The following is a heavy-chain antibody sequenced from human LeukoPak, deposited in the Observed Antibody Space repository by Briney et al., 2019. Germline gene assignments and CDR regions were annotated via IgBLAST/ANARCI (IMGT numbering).Heavy chain of an antibody. J-gene: IGHJ4*02. CDR1: GFTFSXXX. CDR3: TRVGYIDEGIDY. V-gene: IGHV3-21*01. CDR2: ISSSSSYT. D-gene: IGHD5-24*01. Sequence: PGGSLRLSCAASGFTFSXXXXNWVRQAPGXGXXXLSSISSSSSYTYYADSVKGRFTISRDNAKNSLYLQMNSLRAEDTAIYYCTRVGYIDEGIDYWGQGTLVTVSS.